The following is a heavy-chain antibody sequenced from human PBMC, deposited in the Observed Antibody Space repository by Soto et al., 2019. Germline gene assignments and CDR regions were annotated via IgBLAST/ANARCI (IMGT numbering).Heavy chain of an antibody. D-gene: IGHD2-2*01. Sequence: SETLSLTCVVSGGSISSSSYYWGWIRQPPGKGLEWIGSMDYRGSTHYNPSLKSRVTISGDTPKNQFSLKVSSVTATDTAVYYCARQKSLCVSSSCYPIFDYSGQVTPSTVSS. J-gene: IGHJ4*02. CDR1: GGSISSSSYY. CDR3: ARQKSLCVSSSCYPIFDY. V-gene: IGHV4-39*01. CDR2: MDYRGST.